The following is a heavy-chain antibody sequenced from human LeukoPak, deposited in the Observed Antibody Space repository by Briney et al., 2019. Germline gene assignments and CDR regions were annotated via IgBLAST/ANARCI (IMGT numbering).Heavy chain of an antibody. V-gene: IGHV3-7*01. CDR2: INQDGSQK. CDR1: GFTFSTYW. Sequence: GGSLRLSCAASGFTFSTYWMSWVRQAPGKGLEWVANINQDGSQKYYVDSVKGRFTISRDNAKKSLYLQMDSLRAEDTAVYYCARGEDGYNLIGDYWGQGTLVTVSS. J-gene: IGHJ4*02. D-gene: IGHD5-24*01. CDR3: ARGEDGYNLIGDY.